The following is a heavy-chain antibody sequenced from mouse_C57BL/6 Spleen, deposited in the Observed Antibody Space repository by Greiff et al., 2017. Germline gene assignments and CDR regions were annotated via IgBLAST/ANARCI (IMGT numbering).Heavy chain of an antibody. Sequence: VQLQQSGTELVKPGASVKLSCKASGYTFTSYWMHWVKQRPGQGLEWIGNINPSNGGTNYNEKFKNKATLSVDKSSSTAYMQLSSLTSEDSAVYYCARRLGYDYDYAMDYWGQGTSVTVSS. V-gene: IGHV1-53*01. CDR3: ARRLGYDYDYAMDY. CDR1: GYTFTSYW. D-gene: IGHD2-4*01. CDR2: INPSNGGT. J-gene: IGHJ4*01.